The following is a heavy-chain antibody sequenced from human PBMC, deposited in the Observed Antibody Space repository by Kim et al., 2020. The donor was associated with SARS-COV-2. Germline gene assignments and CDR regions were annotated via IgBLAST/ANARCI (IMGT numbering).Heavy chain of an antibody. V-gene: IGHV3-23*01. Sequence: GGSLRLSCAASGFTCSTYAMSWVRQAPGKGLEWVSAISGSGGTTYYADSVKGRFTISRDNSKNTLYLQMNSLRAEDTAVYYCAKTASDWELLNFDCWGQGTLVTVSS. D-gene: IGHD1-26*01. CDR1: GFTCSTYA. J-gene: IGHJ4*02. CDR3: AKTASDWELLNFDC. CDR2: ISGSGGTT.